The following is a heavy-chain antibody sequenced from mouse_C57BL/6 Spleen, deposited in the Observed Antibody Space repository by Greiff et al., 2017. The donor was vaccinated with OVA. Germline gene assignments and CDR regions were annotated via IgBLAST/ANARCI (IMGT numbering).Heavy chain of an antibody. CDR2: IYPGDGDT. CDR1: GYAFSSSW. D-gene: IGHD4-1*01. CDR3: ARGEGLGTYYFDY. Sequence: QVQLQQSGPELVKPGASVKISCKASGYAFSSSWMNWVKQRPGKGLEWIGRIYPGDGDTNYNGKFKGKATLTADKSSSTAYMQLSSLTSEDSAVYFCARGEGLGTYYFDYWGQGTTLTVSS. V-gene: IGHV1-82*01. J-gene: IGHJ2*01.